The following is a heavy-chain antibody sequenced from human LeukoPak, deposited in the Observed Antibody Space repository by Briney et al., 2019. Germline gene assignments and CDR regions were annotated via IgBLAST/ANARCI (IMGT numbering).Heavy chain of an antibody. CDR1: GYSFAAYY. D-gene: IGHD3-9*01. CDR2: INPQSGDT. V-gene: IGHV1-2*02. CDR3: ARDNDIATDY. Sequence: ASVKVSCKASGYSFAAYYLHWVRQAPGQGLEWMGWINPQSGDTSSAQKFQGRVTMARDTSISTGYMELNGLTPDDPAVYLCARDNDIATDYWGEGKLVTVSS. J-gene: IGHJ4*02.